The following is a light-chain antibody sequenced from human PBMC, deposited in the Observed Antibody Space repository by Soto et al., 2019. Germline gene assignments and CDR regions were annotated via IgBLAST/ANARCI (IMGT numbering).Light chain of an antibody. CDR3: QQYGNSPIT. Sequence: EVVSKQSPATLSLSPGKRATLSCGASQSVSSSRLAWYQQKPALAPRLLIYDGFLRATGIPDRFSGSGSGTDFTLTISRLEPEDFAVYYCQQYGNSPITFGQERRREI. J-gene: IGKJ5*01. CDR2: DGF. V-gene: IGKV3D-20*01. CDR1: QSVSSSR.